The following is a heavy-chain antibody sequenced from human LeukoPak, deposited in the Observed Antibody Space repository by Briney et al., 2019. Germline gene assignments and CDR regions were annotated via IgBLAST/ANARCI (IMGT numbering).Heavy chain of an antibody. J-gene: IGHJ4*02. CDR1: GFTFSSYD. V-gene: IGHV3-23*01. Sequence: GGSLRLSCAASGFTFSSYDMTWVRQAPGKGLEWVSVISGSGGSIYYADFVKGRFTISRDNSKNTLYLQMNSLAVEDTAVYYCAKAYGSGSNGVYHFDYWGQGTLVTVAS. CDR2: ISGSGGSI. D-gene: IGHD3-10*01. CDR3: AKAYGSGSNGVYHFDY.